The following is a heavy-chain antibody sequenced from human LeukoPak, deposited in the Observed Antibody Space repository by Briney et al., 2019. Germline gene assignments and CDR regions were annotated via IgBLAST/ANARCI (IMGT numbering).Heavy chain of an antibody. CDR1: GYTFTSYG. CDR2: ISAYNGNT. Sequence: ASVKVSCKASGYTFTSYGISWVRQAPGQGLEWMGWISAYNGNTNYAQKLQGRVTMTTDTSTSTAYMELRSLRSEDTAVYYCASYCSSTSCQIRNFDYWGQGTLVTVSS. D-gene: IGHD2-2*01. J-gene: IGHJ4*02. CDR3: ASYCSSTSCQIRNFDY. V-gene: IGHV1-18*01.